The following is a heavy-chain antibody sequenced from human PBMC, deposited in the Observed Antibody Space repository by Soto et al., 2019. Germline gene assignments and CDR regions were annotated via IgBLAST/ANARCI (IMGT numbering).Heavy chain of an antibody. CDR1: VGTFSSYT. CDR2: IIHILGVA. V-gene: IGHV1-69*02. Sequence: QVQLVQSGAEVRKPGSSVKVSCKASVGTFSSYTISWVRQAPGQGLEWMGRIIHILGVANYAQKFQNRVTITADKSTSTAYMELGSLRSEDTAVYYCARARGQQENDWFDYWGQGTLVPVSS. D-gene: IGHD6-13*01. CDR3: ARARGQQENDWFDY. J-gene: IGHJ4*02.